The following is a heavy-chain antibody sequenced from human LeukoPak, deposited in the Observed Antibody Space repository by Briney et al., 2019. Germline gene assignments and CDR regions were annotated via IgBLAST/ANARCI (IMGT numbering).Heavy chain of an antibody. J-gene: IGHJ2*01. CDR3: VRSVVVVAATPTHFDL. V-gene: IGHV3-9*01. CDR2: ISWSSGHM. Sequence: GGSLRLSCAAAEFKFDDYAMHWVRQGPGKGLELVAGISWSSGHMEYAESVKGRFTISRDNARNALYLQMDGLRRDDTALYYCVRSVVVVAATPTHFDLWGRGTQVIVSS. CDR1: EFKFDDYA. D-gene: IGHD2-15*01.